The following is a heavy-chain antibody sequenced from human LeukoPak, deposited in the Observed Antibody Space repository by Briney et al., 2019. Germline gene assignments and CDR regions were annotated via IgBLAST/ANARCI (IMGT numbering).Heavy chain of an antibody. V-gene: IGHV4-59*01. CDR2: IYYSGST. CDR3: EREHQPGSSGYLPGAFDI. D-gene: IGHD6-25*01. Sequence: PSETLSLTCTVSGGSISSCYWSWIRQPPGKGLEWIGYIYYSGSTNYNPSLKSRVTISVDTSKNQFSLKLSSVTAADTAVYYCEREHQPGSSGYLPGAFDIWGQGTMVNVSS. J-gene: IGHJ3*02. CDR1: GGSISSCY.